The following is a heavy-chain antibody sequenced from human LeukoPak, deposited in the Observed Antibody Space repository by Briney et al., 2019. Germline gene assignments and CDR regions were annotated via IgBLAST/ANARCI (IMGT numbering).Heavy chain of an antibody. Sequence: SETLSLTCTVSGGSISSSSYYWGWIRQPPGKGLEWVGSIYYSGTTYYNPSLKSRVTISVDTSKNQFSLKLSSVTAADTAVYYCARRAYYGSGRWNYWGQGTLVTVSS. CDR3: ARRAYYGSGRWNY. D-gene: IGHD3-10*01. J-gene: IGHJ4*02. CDR1: GGSISSSSYY. CDR2: IYYSGTT. V-gene: IGHV4-39*07.